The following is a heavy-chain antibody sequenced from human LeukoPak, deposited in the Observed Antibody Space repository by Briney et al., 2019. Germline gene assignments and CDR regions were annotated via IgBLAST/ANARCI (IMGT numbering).Heavy chain of an antibody. CDR1: GFTFSNFA. D-gene: IGHD2-2*01. CDR2: ISGSGGTT. J-gene: IGHJ5*02. Sequence: GGSLRLSCAASGFTFSNFAMSWVRQAPGKGLEWVSDISGSGGTTYFADSVKGRFTISRGNAKNSLYLQMNSLRAEDTAVYYCARDGYQPLLWGMGNNWFDPWGQGTLVTVSS. CDR3: ARDGYQPLLWGMGNNWFDP. V-gene: IGHV3-23*01.